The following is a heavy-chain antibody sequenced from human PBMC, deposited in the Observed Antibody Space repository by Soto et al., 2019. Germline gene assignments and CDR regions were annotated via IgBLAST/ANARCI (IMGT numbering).Heavy chain of an antibody. CDR1: GYTFTSHY. V-gene: IGHV1-46*01. CDR2: INPSSGST. D-gene: IGHD3-3*01. Sequence: ASVKVSCKASGYTFTSHYMRWVRQAPGQGLEWMGIINPSSGSTNYAQKFQGRVTMTRDTSTSTVYVELSSLRSEDTAVYYCARVRVITISEYYFDYWGQGTLVTVSS. J-gene: IGHJ4*02. CDR3: ARVRVITISEYYFDY.